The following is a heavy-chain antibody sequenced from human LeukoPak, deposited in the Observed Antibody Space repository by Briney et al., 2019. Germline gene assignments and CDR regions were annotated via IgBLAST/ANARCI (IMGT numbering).Heavy chain of an antibody. V-gene: IGHV3-23*01. J-gene: IGHJ5*02. CDR2: ISGSGGST. CDR1: GFSFSSYA. D-gene: IGHD3-22*01. CDR3: AKDAGTMIVVVMSFDP. Sequence: GGSLRLSCAAAGFSFSSYAMSCVRQAARKGLEWVSSISGSGGSTYYADSVKGRFTISRDNSKNTLYLQMNSLRAEDTAVYYCAKDAGTMIVVVMSFDPWGQGTLVTVSS.